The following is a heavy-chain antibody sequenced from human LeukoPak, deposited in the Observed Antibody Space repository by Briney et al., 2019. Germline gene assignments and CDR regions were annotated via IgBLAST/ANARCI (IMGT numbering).Heavy chain of an antibody. CDR3: ARVVYQYSSGWYFDY. J-gene: IGHJ4*02. V-gene: IGHV3-7*04. CDR2: IKQDGSEK. CDR1: GFTFSSYW. Sequence: GGSLRLSCAASGFTFSSYWMSWVREAPGKGLEWVANIKQDGSEKYYVDSVKGRFTISRDNAKNSLYLQMNSLRAEDTAVYYCARVVYQYSSGWYFDYWGQGTLVTVSS. D-gene: IGHD6-19*01.